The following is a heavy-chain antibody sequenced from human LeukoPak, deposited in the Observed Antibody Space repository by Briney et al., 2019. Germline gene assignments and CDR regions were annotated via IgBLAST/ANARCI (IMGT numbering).Heavy chain of an antibody. CDR2: INWNGGST. Sequence: GGSLRLSCAVSGFTLSTYGMSWVRQAPGKGLEWVSGINWNGGSTGYADSVKGRFTISRDNAKNPLYLQMNSLRAEDTALYHCARDRSSLTGTTFDDAFDIWGQGTMVTVSS. V-gene: IGHV3-20*01. CDR3: ARDRSSLTGTTFDDAFDI. J-gene: IGHJ3*02. D-gene: IGHD1-20*01. CDR1: GFTLSTYG.